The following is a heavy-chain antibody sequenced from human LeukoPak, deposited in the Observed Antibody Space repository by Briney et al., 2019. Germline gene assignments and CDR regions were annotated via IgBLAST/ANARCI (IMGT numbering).Heavy chain of an antibody. CDR2: IYTSGTT. V-gene: IGHV4-39*07. CDR1: GGSISGSSYY. Sequence: SETLSLTCTVSGGSISGSSYYWGWIRQPPGKGLEWIGRIYTSGTTYYNPSLKSRVTMSVDTSKNQFSLKLSSVTAADTAVYYCARLRSTYWYFDLWGRGTLVTVSS. D-gene: IGHD4-17*01. CDR3: ARLRSTYWYFDL. J-gene: IGHJ2*01.